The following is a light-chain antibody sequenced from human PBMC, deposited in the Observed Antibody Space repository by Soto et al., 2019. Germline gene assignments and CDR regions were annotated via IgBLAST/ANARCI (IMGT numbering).Light chain of an antibody. CDR2: RTH. CDR1: SSNIGSNY. Sequence: QSVLSQAPSASGTPGQRVTISCSGSSSNIGSNYVYWYQQLPETAPKHLLYRTHNRPSAVPDRCSACKNAASAALLTSGLRYEEDDAYYCATLDDSMLGAVVFGGGTKVTVL. J-gene: IGLJ2*01. CDR3: ATLDDSMLGAVV. V-gene: IGLV1-47*01.